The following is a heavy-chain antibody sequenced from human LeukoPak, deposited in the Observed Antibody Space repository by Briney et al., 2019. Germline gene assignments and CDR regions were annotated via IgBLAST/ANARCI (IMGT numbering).Heavy chain of an antibody. V-gene: IGHV1-69*05. Sequence: VASVKVSCKASGGTFSSYAISWVRQAPGQGLKWMGGIIPIFGTANYAQKFQGRVTITTDESTSTAYMELSSLRSEDTAVYYCARDNDYKGAYYMDVWGKGTTVTVSS. CDR2: IIPIFGTA. D-gene: IGHD4-11*01. J-gene: IGHJ6*03. CDR3: ARDNDYKGAYYMDV. CDR1: GGTFSSYA.